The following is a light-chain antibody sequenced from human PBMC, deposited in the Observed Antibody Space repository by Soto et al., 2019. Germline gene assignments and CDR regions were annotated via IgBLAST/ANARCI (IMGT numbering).Light chain of an antibody. CDR2: EVS. CDR3: SSYAGSNNFDVV. J-gene: IGLJ2*01. Sequence: QSVLTQPPSASGSPGQSVTISCTGTSSDVGGYNYVSWYQQHPGKAPKLMIYEVSKRPSGVPDRFSGSKSGNTAFLTVSGLQAEDEADYYCSSYAGSNNFDVVFGGGTKLTVL. V-gene: IGLV2-8*01. CDR1: SSDVGGYNY.